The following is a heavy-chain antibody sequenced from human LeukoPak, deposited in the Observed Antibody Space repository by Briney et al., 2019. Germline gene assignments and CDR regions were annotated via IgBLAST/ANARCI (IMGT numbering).Heavy chain of an antibody. Sequence: GSLRLSCAASGFTFSNYGMNWVRQAPGKGLEWVSGSASTGHTYYADSVKGRFTIYRDNSKNTLYLQMNSLRAEDTAVYYCARSGYGDYVRDWFDPWGQGTLVTVSS. J-gene: IGHJ5*02. CDR2: SASTGHT. CDR1: GFTFSNYG. CDR3: ARSGYGDYVRDWFDP. V-gene: IGHV3-23*01. D-gene: IGHD4-17*01.